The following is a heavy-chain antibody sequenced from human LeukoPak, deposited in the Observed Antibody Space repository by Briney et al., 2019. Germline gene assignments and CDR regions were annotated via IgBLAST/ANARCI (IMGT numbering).Heavy chain of an antibody. J-gene: IGHJ5*02. CDR1: GGSISSSNYY. D-gene: IGHD3-10*01. Sequence: SETLSLTCTVSGGSISSSNYYWGWIRQPPGKGLEWIGNIYYSGSTYYNPSLKSRVTISVDTSKNQFSLKLSSVTAADTAVYYCARDMMVRGVITDNWFDPWGQGTLVTVSS. V-gene: IGHV4-39*02. CDR3: ARDMMVRGVITDNWFDP. CDR2: IYYSGST.